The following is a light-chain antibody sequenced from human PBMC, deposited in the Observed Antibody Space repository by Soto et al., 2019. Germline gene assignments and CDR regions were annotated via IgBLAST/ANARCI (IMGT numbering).Light chain of an antibody. CDR1: SSDVGGYNH. Sequence: QSVLTQPPSASGSPGQSVTISCTGTSSDVGGYNHVSWYQQYPGKAPKLMISEVNKRPSGVPDRFSGSKSGNTASLTVSGLQAEDEADYYCQSYAGSNNYVSGTGTKVTVL. J-gene: IGLJ1*01. V-gene: IGLV2-8*01. CDR3: QSYAGSNNYV. CDR2: EVN.